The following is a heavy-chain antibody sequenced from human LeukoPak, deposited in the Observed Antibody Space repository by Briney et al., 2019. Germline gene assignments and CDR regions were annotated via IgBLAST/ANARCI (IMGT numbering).Heavy chain of an antibody. V-gene: IGHV3-48*02. CDR1: GFTFSNYN. CDR3: ARDQVLYSSGLYYYYGMDV. D-gene: IGHD5-18*01. Sequence: WGSLRLSCAASGFTFSNYNMNWVRQAPGKGLEWVSYISSSSSTIYYADSVKGRFTISRDNAKNSLYLQMNSLRDEDTAVYYCARDQVLYSSGLYYYYGMDVWGQGTTVTPSS. CDR2: ISSSSSTI. J-gene: IGHJ6*02.